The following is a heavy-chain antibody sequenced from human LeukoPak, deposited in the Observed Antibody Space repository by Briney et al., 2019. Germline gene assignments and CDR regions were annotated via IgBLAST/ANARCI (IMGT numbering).Heavy chain of an antibody. D-gene: IGHD2-2*01. CDR2: IRYDGSNK. V-gene: IGHV3-30*02. Sequence: GGSLRLSCAASGFTFSSYGMHWVRQAPGKGLEWVAFIRYDGSNKYYADSVKGRFTISRDNSKNTLYLQMNSLRAEDTAVYCCAKDLGRVPAAPYLDYWGQGTLVTVSS. CDR3: AKDLGRVPAAPYLDY. J-gene: IGHJ4*02. CDR1: GFTFSSYG.